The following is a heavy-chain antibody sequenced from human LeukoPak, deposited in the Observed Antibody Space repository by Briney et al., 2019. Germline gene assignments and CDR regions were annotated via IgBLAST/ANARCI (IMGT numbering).Heavy chain of an antibody. D-gene: IGHD1-26*01. J-gene: IGHJ4*02. CDR3: ARIEYSGSYKFDY. CDR2: IIPIFGTA. Sequence: ASVKVSCKASGGTFSSYAISWVRQAPGQGLEWMGGIIPIFGTANYAQKFQGRVTITADKSTSTAYMELSSLRSEDTAVYYCARIEYSGSYKFDYWGQGTLVTVSS. CDR1: GGTFSSYA. V-gene: IGHV1-69*06.